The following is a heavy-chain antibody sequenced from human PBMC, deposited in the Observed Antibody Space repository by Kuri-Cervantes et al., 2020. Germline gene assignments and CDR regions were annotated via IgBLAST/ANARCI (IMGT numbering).Heavy chain of an antibody. V-gene: IGHV5-51*01. CDR3: ARHLDLDYGDYYSDAFDI. D-gene: IGHD4-17*01. CDR2: IYPGDSDT. Sequence: KVSCKGSGYSFTSYWIGWVRQMPGKGLEWMGIIYPGDSDTRYSPSFQGQVTISADKSISTAYLQWSSLKASDTAMYCCARHLDLDYGDYYSDAFDIWGQGTMVTVSS. CDR1: GYSFTSYW. J-gene: IGHJ3*02.